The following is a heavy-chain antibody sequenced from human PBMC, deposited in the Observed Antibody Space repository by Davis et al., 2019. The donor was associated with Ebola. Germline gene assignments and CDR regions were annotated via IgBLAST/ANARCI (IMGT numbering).Heavy chain of an antibody. CDR1: GFTFSDYY. CDR3: ARDLPWDIVVVVAASPFDY. D-gene: IGHD2-15*01. Sequence: GGSLRLSCAASGFTFSDYYMSWIRQAPGKGLEWVSYISSSSSYTNYADSVKGRFTISRDNAKNSLYLQMNSLRAEDTAVYYCARDLPWDIVVVVAASPFDYWGQGTLVTVSS. V-gene: IGHV3-11*05. J-gene: IGHJ4*02. CDR2: ISSSSSYT.